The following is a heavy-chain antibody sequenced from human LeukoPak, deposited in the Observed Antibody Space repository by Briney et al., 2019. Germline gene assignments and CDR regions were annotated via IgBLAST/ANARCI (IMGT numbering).Heavy chain of an antibody. CDR1: GFTFSSYS. CDR3: ARDRDMVRGVIDY. CDR2: ISSSSSYI. V-gene: IGHV3-21*01. Sequence: PGGSLRLSXAASGFTFSSYSMNWVRQAPGKGLEWVSSISSSSSYIYYADSVKGRFTISRDNAKNSLYLQMNSLRAEDTAVYYCARDRDMVRGVIDYWGQGTLVTVSS. J-gene: IGHJ4*02. D-gene: IGHD3-10*01.